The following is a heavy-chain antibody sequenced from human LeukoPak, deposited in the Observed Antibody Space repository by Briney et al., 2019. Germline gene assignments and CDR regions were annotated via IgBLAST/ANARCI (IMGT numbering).Heavy chain of an antibody. J-gene: IGHJ6*03. Sequence: PGGSLRLSCTASGFTFGDYAMSWVRQAPGKGLEWVGFIRSKAYGGTTEYAASVKGRFTISRDDSKSIAYLQMNSLKTEDTAVYYCARSWQPYYYYYYMDVWGKGTTVTVSS. CDR3: ARSWQPYYYYYYMDV. CDR2: IRSKAYGGTT. D-gene: IGHD6-13*01. V-gene: IGHV3-49*04. CDR1: GFTFGDYA.